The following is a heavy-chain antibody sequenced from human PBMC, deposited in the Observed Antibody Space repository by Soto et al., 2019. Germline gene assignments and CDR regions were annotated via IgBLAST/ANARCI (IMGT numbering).Heavy chain of an antibody. D-gene: IGHD1-7*01. CDR1: GFTFSNYW. CDR3: ARDTLELLYYFDY. Sequence: GGSLRLSCAASGFTFSNYWMHWVRRAPGKGLVWVSRINSDGSTATYADSVRGRFTISRDNAKNTLYLQMNSLRAEDTAVYYCARDTLELLYYFDYWGQGTLGTVSA. CDR2: INSDGSTA. J-gene: IGHJ4*02. V-gene: IGHV3-74*01.